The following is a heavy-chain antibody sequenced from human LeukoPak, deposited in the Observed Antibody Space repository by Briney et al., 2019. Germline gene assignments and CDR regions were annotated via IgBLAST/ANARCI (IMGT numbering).Heavy chain of an antibody. CDR2: ISSSSTHI. CDR1: GFTFSSYW. Sequence: PGGSLRLSCAASGFTFSSYWMSWLRQAPGKGLEWVSSISSSSTHIYYADFLKGRSTISRDNAKNSLYLQVNSLRAEDTSVYYCARSASSSWYGLDVWGQGTTVTVSS. CDR3: ARSASSSWYGLDV. D-gene: IGHD6-13*01. V-gene: IGHV3-21*01. J-gene: IGHJ6*02.